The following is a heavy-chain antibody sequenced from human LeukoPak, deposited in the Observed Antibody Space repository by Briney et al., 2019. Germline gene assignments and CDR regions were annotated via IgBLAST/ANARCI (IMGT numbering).Heavy chain of an antibody. CDR2: LYPGVST. V-gene: IGHV4-4*07. CDR1: GGPIYSYY. J-gene: IGHJ6*03. D-gene: IGHD3-22*01. CDR3: ARLKFYDSTGYSPGHYMDV. Sequence: PSETLSLTCTVSGGPIYSYYWSWIRQTAGKGLEWIGRLYPGVSTNYNPSLKSRVTMSVDTSKNQFALKLSAVTAADTAVYYCARLKFYDSTGYSPGHYMDVWGKGTTVPVSS.